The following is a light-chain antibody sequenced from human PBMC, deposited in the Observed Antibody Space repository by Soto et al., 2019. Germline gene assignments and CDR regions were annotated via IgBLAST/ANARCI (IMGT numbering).Light chain of an antibody. J-gene: IGKJ2*01. CDR2: DAS. Sequence: ESVLTQAPATLSLSPGERATLSCRASQSVSIYLAWYQQKPGQAPRLLIYDASNRATGIPARFSGSGSGTDFTLTISTLEPEDFAVYYCQQRSNWRTFGQGTKVDIK. CDR1: QSVSIY. CDR3: QQRSNWRT. V-gene: IGKV3-11*01.